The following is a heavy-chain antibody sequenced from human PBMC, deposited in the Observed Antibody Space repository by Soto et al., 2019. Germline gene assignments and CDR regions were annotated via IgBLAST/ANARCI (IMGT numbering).Heavy chain of an antibody. CDR2: ISYDGSNK. Sequence: QVQLVESGGGVVQPGRSLRLSCAASGFTFSSYGMHWVRQAPGKGLEWVAVISYDGSNKYYADSVKGRFTISRENSKNTLYLQMNSLRAEDTAVYYCVKDHQWLVFFDYWGQGTLVTVSS. CDR3: VKDHQWLVFFDY. J-gene: IGHJ4*02. CDR1: GFTFSSYG. V-gene: IGHV3-30*18. D-gene: IGHD6-19*01.